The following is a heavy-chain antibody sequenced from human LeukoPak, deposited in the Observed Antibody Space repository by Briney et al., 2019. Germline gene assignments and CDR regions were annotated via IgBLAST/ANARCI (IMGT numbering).Heavy chain of an antibody. D-gene: IGHD4-11*01. Sequence: GRSLRLSCAASTFTFSTYWITCVRQAPRKGLEWVAHISQDGSQKSYVDSVRGRFTISRDNAKNSLYLKTNSLRVEDTAVYYCARATTIAPETLDSWGQGTLVTVSS. CDR1: TFTFSTYW. V-gene: IGHV3-7*01. CDR3: ARATTIAPETLDS. CDR2: ISQDGSQK. J-gene: IGHJ4*02.